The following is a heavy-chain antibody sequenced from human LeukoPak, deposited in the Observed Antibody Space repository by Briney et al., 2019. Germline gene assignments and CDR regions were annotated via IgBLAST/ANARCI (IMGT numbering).Heavy chain of an antibody. CDR1: GGTISTYY. J-gene: IGHJ4*02. V-gene: IGHV4-59*01. CDR2: IYFTGST. CDR3: ARGGTVAGRSPGKFDY. D-gene: IGHD6-19*01. Sequence: PSETLSLTCTVSGGTISTYYWSWLRQPPGKGLEWIGYIYFTGSTNYKPSLNSRVTMSVDTSKNQFSLKLTSVPAADTAVYYCARGGTVAGRSPGKFDYWGQGALVTVSS.